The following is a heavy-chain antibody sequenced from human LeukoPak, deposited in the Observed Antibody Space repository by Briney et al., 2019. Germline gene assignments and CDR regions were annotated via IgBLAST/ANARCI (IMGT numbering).Heavy chain of an antibody. CDR3: ARERGGDYSDAFDI. V-gene: IGHV4-59*01. Sequence: SETLSLPCTVSGDSISSYYWSWIRQPPGQGLEWIGYIFYSGSTSYNPSLQSRVTISIDTSKNQFSLKLSSVTAADTAVYYCARERGGDYSDAFDIWGQGTMVTVS. CDR2: IFYSGST. J-gene: IGHJ3*02. CDR1: GDSISSYY. D-gene: IGHD4-11*01.